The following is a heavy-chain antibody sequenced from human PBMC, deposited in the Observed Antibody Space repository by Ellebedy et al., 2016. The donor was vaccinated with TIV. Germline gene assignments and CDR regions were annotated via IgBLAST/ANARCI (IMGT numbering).Heavy chain of an antibody. CDR2: IYPGDSDT. CDR1: GFSFTSYW. CDR3: ARRGRSNGLDV. V-gene: IGHV5-51*01. D-gene: IGHD3-16*01. J-gene: IGHJ6*02. Sequence: GGSLRLSXKGSGFSFTSYWIGWVRQMPGKGLEWMGIIYPGDSDTRYSPSFQGQVTISADKSISIAYLQWNSLKASDTAMYYCARRGRSNGLDVWGQGTTVTVSS.